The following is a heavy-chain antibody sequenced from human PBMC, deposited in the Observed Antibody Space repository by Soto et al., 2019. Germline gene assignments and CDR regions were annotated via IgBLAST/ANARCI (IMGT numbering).Heavy chain of an antibody. V-gene: IGHV4-59*12. CDR3: ARDIYDSSGYYGMDV. J-gene: IGHJ6*02. CDR1: GGSISNYY. D-gene: IGHD3-22*01. CDR2: IYYSGST. Sequence: PSETLSLTCTVSGGSISNYYWSWIRQPPGKGLEWIGYIYYSGSTNYNPSLKNRVTILVDTSKNQFSLKLSSVTAADTAVYYCARDIYDSSGYYGMDVWGQGTTVTVSS.